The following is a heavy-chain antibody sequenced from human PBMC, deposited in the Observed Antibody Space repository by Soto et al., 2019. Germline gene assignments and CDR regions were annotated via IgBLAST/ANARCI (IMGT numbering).Heavy chain of an antibody. CDR2: MYNGGST. V-gene: IGHV4-39*01. J-gene: IGHJ4*02. Sequence: SETLSLTCTVSGDSISSSNYYWGLIRQPPGKGLEWIGSMYNGGSTYYNPSLKSRVTISVDTSKNQFSLELNSVTAADTAVYYCSRSPLSRRDLDYWCQGTWVSVSS. CDR1: GDSISSSNYY. CDR3: SRSPLSRRDLDY.